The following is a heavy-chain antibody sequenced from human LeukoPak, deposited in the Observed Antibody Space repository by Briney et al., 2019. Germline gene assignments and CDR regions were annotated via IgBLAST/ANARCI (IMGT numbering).Heavy chain of an antibody. CDR3: AKSSYQLRYFDL. Sequence: GGSLRLSCAASGFTFSSYSMNWVRQAPGKGLEWVSSISSSSSYIYYADSVKGRFTISRDNAKNSLYLQMNSLRAEDTAVYYCAKSSYQLRYFDLWGRGTLVTVSS. CDR1: GFTFSSYS. D-gene: IGHD2-2*01. CDR2: ISSSSSYI. V-gene: IGHV3-21*01. J-gene: IGHJ2*01.